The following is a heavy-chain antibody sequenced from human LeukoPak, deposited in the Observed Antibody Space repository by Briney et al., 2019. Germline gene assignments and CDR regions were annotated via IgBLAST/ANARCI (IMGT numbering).Heavy chain of an antibody. CDR3: ARCSGRSSWYLAQYYYGMDV. CDR1: GGSIGSYY. D-gene: IGHD6-13*01. Sequence: SETLSLTCTVSGGSIGSYYWSWIRQPPGKGLEWIGYIYYSGSTNYNPSLKSRVTISVDTSKNQFSLKLSSVTAADTAVYYCARCSGRSSWYLAQYYYGMDVWGQGTTVTVSS. V-gene: IGHV4-59*01. CDR2: IYYSGST. J-gene: IGHJ6*02.